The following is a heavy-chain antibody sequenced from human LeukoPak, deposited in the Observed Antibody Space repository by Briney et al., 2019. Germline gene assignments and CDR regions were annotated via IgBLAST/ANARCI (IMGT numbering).Heavy chain of an antibody. D-gene: IGHD5-12*01. V-gene: IGHV3-23*01. CDR2: ISPGGGPT. CDR1: GFPFSSPG. J-gene: IGHJ2*01. Sequence: GGSLRLSCAGSGFPFSSPGMNWVRQAPGRGLEWVSGISPGGGPTYYAHSVKGRFTISRDDSKNTLYLQMKNLRAEDTAVYYCAKDGAWLRFVERGGGTLVTVSS. CDR3: AKDGAWLRFVE.